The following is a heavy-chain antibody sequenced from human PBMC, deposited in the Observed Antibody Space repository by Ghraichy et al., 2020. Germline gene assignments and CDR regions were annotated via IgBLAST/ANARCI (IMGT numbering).Heavy chain of an antibody. J-gene: IGHJ4*02. V-gene: IGHV3-23*01. D-gene: IGHD1-26*01. CDR3: AKAGIVGASGPNYFDY. CDR1: GFTFSSYD. Sequence: GGSLRLSCAASGFTFSSYDMNWVRQAPGKGLEWVSAVSSGGGSTYYADSVKGRFTISRDKSKNTLYLQMNSLRVEDTAVYYCAKAGIVGASGPNYFDYWGQGTLVTVSS. CDR2: VSSGGGST.